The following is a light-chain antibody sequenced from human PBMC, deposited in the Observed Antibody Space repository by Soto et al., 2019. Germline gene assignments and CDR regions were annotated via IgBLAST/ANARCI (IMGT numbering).Light chain of an antibody. J-gene: IGKJ2*01. Sequence: EIVLTQSPGTLSLSPGERATLSCRASQSVSNTYLAWYQQRPGQAPRLLIYGASNRATGVPDRFSGTGSGTDFTLTIRRLELEDFALYSCQQYGDSPIYTFGQGTKLEIK. V-gene: IGKV3-20*01. CDR2: GAS. CDR1: QSVSNTY. CDR3: QQYGDSPIYT.